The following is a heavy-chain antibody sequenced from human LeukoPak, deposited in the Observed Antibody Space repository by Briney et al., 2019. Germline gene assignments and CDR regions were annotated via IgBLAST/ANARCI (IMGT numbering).Heavy chain of an antibody. V-gene: IGHV3-30*02. CDR2: IRYDESTK. CDR3: ARGLAAAGTRGPY. CDR1: GFTFSRYG. D-gene: IGHD6-13*01. J-gene: IGHJ4*02. Sequence: PGGSLRLSCAASGFTFSRYGMHWVRQAPGKGLEWVAFIRYDESTKYYADSVKGRFTVSRDNSKNTLYLQMNSLTADDTAVYYCARGLAAAGTRGPYWGQGTLVTVSS.